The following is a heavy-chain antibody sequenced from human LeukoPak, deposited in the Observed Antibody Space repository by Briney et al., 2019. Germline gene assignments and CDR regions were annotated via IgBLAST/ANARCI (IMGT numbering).Heavy chain of an antibody. CDR3: ARYPLGYCSSTSCYI. Sequence: GGSLRLSCAASGFTFSSYWMHWVRQAPGKGLVWVSRINTDGSSTSYADSVKGRFTISRDNAKNTLYLQMNSLRAENTAVYYCARYPLGYCSSTSCYIWGQGTLVTVSS. D-gene: IGHD2-2*02. CDR2: INTDGSST. V-gene: IGHV3-74*01. J-gene: IGHJ4*02. CDR1: GFTFSSYW.